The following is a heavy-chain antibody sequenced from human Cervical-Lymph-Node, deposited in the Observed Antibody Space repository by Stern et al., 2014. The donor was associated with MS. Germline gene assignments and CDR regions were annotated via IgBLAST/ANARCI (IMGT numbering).Heavy chain of an antibody. Sequence: QEQLGQSGAEVKKPGASMKVSCKASGYNFTNYYIHWVRQAPGQGLEWMGRINTNSGGTKYAQKFQGRVTLTRDTSVSTAYMEVSRLMSDDTAVYYCARRVTRNNFDSWGQGTLIIVSS. CDR1: GYNFTNYY. V-gene: IGHV1-2*06. D-gene: IGHD4-17*01. CDR2: INTNSGGT. CDR3: ARRVTRNNFDS. J-gene: IGHJ4*02.